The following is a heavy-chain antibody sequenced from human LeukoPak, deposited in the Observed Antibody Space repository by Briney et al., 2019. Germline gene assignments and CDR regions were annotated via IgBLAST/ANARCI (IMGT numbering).Heavy chain of an antibody. CDR1: GFTFSSYS. J-gene: IGHJ6*04. Sequence: GGSLRLSCAASGFTFSSYSMNWVRQAPGKGLEWVSSISSSSSYIYYADSVKGRFTISRDNAKNSLYLQMSSLRAEDTAVYYCASLRITMVRGVKGMDVWGKGTTVTVSS. D-gene: IGHD3-10*01. CDR3: ASLRITMVRGVKGMDV. CDR2: ISSSSSYI. V-gene: IGHV3-21*01.